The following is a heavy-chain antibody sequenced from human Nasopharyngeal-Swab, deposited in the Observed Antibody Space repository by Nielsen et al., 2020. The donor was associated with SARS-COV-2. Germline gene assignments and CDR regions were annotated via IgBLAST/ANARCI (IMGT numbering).Heavy chain of an antibody. J-gene: IGHJ4*02. CDR1: GFTISGYW. V-gene: IGHV3-74*01. CDR3: ARDTDFGY. CDR2: INSDGTIT. Sequence: GESLKISCAASGFTISGYWMHWVRQVPGKGLVWVSRINSDGTITSYADSVRGRFTTSRDNAKNTLYLQMNSLGVEDTGVYHCARDTDFGYWGQGTPVTVSS. D-gene: IGHD4-11*01.